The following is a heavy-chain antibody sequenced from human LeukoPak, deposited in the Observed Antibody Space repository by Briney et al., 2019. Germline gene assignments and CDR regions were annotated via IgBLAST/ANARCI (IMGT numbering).Heavy chain of an antibody. Sequence: NSSETLSLTCNVFGGSISSGGSRWSWIRQHPGKGLEWIGHIYYTGRTTYNPSVKSRVTISADTSKNQFSLKLNSVTAADTAVYFCASAPLGNSFGYMAYWGQGALVTVSS. CDR1: GGSISSGGSR. CDR2: IYYTGRT. V-gene: IGHV4-31*03. J-gene: IGHJ4*02. CDR3: ASAPLGNSFGYMAY. D-gene: IGHD5-18*01.